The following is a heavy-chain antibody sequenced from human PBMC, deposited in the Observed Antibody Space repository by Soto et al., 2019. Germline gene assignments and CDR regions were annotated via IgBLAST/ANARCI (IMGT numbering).Heavy chain of an antibody. CDR1: GGSFSGYY. J-gene: IGHJ5*02. Sequence: PSETLSLTCAVYGGSFSGYYLSWIRQPPGKGLEWIGEINHSGSTNYKWSLKSRLTISVDTSKDQFSLKLISVTAADTAVYYCARKYDSSGYYYAWGQGTLVTVYS. CDR3: ARKYDSSGYYYA. CDR2: INHSGST. D-gene: IGHD3-22*01. V-gene: IGHV4-34*01.